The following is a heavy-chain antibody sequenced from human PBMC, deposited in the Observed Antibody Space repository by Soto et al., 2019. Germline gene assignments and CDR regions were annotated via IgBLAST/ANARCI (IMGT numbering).Heavy chain of an antibody. CDR3: ARGGGYSNPYNFDY. Sequence: SETLSLTCTVSGGSISTYYWTWIRQPPGKGLEWIGYIYYSGSTNYNPSLKSRVTISEDTSKKQFSLKLNSVTAADTAVYYCARGGGYSNPYNFDYWGQGTLVTVYS. V-gene: IGHV4-59*01. D-gene: IGHD5-18*01. CDR2: IYYSGST. CDR1: GGSISTYY. J-gene: IGHJ4*02.